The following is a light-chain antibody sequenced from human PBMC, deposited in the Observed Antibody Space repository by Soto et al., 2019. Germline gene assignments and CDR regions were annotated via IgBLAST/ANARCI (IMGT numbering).Light chain of an antibody. CDR2: GAS. CDR1: QSVSRH. V-gene: IGKV3-15*01. J-gene: IGKJ1*01. Sequence: EIVFTHSAATLSLXPXXXXTXXXTASQSVSRHLAWYQQKPGQAPRLLIFGASTRATGIPARFSGSGSGTEFTLTISSLQSEDFAVYYCHQYNNWPPRTFGQGTKVDIK. CDR3: HQYNNWPPRT.